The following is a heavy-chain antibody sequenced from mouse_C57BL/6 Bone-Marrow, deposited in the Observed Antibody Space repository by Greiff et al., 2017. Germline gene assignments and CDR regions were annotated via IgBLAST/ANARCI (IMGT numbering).Heavy chain of an antibody. CDR3: TSSLIYCGTNY. V-gene: IGHV14-2*01. D-gene: IGHD1-1*01. J-gene: IGHJ2*01. CDR2: IDPEDGET. CDR1: GFNIKDYY. Sequence: EVQLQQSGAELVKPGASVKLSCTASGFNIKDYYIHWVKQRTEQGLEWIGRIDPEDGETKYAPKFQDKATITEDKSSNTAYLHLSILKSEDTAVYYCTSSLIYCGTNYGGQGTTLTVSS.